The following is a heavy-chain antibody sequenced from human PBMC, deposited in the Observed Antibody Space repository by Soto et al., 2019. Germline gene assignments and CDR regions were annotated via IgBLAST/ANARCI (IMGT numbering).Heavy chain of an antibody. Sequence: LSLTCTVSGGSIRSGGYYWSWVRQNPRRGLEWIGSIYYSGNTYYNPSLKSRLTISVDTSKNQFSLNLSSVTAADTAVYYCARDRLMATAGTARHYFGLDVWGQGTTVTVSS. CDR2: IYYSGNT. D-gene: IGHD5-18*01. CDR3: ARDRLMATAGTARHYFGLDV. J-gene: IGHJ6*02. V-gene: IGHV4-31*03. CDR1: GGSIRSGGYY.